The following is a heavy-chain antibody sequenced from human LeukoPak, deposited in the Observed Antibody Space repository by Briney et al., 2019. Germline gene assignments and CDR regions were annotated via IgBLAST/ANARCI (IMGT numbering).Heavy chain of an antibody. V-gene: IGHV1-18*01. Sequence: ASVKVSCKASGYTFTSYGIRWVRQAPGQGLEWMGWISAYNGNTNYAQKLQGRVTMTTDTSTSTAYMELRSLRSDDTAVYYCARRQAGFGEGASDYWGQGTLVTVSS. D-gene: IGHD3-10*01. CDR1: GYTFTSYG. CDR3: ARRQAGFGEGASDY. J-gene: IGHJ4*02. CDR2: ISAYNGNT.